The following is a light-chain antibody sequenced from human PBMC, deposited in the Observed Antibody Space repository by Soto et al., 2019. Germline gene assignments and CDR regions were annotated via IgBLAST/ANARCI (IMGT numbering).Light chain of an antibody. CDR1: QDISKS. Sequence: DIQMTQSPSSVSASVGDRVTITCQASQDISKSLNWYHQKPGKAPKLLIFAASSLDTGVPSRFSGSGSGTDFSFTISSLQPEDIATYFCQQYDDLPLTFGGGNKVEI. J-gene: IGKJ4*01. CDR3: QQYDDLPLT. V-gene: IGKV1-33*01. CDR2: AAS.